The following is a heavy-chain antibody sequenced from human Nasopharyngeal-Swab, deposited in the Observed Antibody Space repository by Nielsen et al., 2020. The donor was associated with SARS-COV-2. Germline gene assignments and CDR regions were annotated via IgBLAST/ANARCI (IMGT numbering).Heavy chain of an antibody. CDR3: ARKDVFAYGVDAFDI. Sequence: GGSLRLSCAPSGFTFSSYAMTWVRQAPGKGLAWVSVVTGSGYGTDYADSVKGRFTISRDNAKNTLYLQMNSLRAEDTAVYYCARKDVFAYGVDAFDIWGQGTMVTVSS. J-gene: IGHJ3*02. D-gene: IGHD3-10*01. CDR2: VTGSGYGT. V-gene: IGHV3-23*01. CDR1: GFTFSSYA.